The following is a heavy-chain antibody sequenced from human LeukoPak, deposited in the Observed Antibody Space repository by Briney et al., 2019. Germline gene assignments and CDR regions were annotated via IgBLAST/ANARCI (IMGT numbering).Heavy chain of an antibody. Sequence: GGSLRLSCAASGFTFSSYSMNWVRQAPGKGLEWVSSISSSSGHIYDADSVKGRFTISRDNAKNSLYLQMNSLRDEDTAVYYCARYTPGSASIDYWGQGTLVTVSS. J-gene: IGHJ4*02. D-gene: IGHD1-14*01. CDR2: ISSSSGHI. CDR3: ARYTPGSASIDY. CDR1: GFTFSSYS. V-gene: IGHV3-21*01.